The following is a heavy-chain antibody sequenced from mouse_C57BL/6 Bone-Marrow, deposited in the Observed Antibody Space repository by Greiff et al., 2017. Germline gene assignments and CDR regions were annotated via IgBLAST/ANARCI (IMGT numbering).Heavy chain of an antibody. Sequence: VQLQQSGPELVKPGDSVKISCKASGYSFTGYFMNWVMQSHGKSLEWIGRITPYNGDTFYNQKFKGKATLTVDKSSSTAHMELRSLTSEDSAVYYCARLKYYGSSPYWYFDVWGTGTTVTGAS. J-gene: IGHJ1*03. V-gene: IGHV1-20*01. CDR1: GYSFTGYF. CDR3: ARLKYYGSSPYWYFDV. CDR2: ITPYNGDT. D-gene: IGHD1-1*01.